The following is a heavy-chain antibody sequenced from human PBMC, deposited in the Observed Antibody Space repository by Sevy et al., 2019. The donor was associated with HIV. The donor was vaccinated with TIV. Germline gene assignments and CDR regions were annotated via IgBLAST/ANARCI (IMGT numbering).Heavy chain of an antibody. D-gene: IGHD3-22*01. CDR2: ISTDGSAT. V-gene: IGHV3-74*01. Sequence: GGSLRLSCAASGFTFSTYWMHWVRQAPGKGLVWVSRISTDGSATSYADSVKGRFTISRDNAKNTLYLQMNSLRAEDTAVYYCVRGADYYDSSGANCDYWGQGTLVTVSS. CDR1: GFTFSTYW. J-gene: IGHJ4*02. CDR3: VRGADYYDSSGANCDY.